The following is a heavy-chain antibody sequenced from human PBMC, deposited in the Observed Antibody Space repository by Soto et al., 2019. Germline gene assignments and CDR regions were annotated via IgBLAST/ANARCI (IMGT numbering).Heavy chain of an antibody. CDR1: GFTLSSYR. Sequence: GGSLRLSCAASGFTLSSYRMHWVRQGPGKGLVWVSRINSDGSSTSYADSVKGRFTISRDNAKNTLYLQMNSLRAEDTAVYYCARAGQKRNGMDVWGQGTTVTVSS. V-gene: IGHV3-74*01. J-gene: IGHJ6*02. CDR3: ARAGQKRNGMDV. CDR2: INSDGSST. D-gene: IGHD3-10*01.